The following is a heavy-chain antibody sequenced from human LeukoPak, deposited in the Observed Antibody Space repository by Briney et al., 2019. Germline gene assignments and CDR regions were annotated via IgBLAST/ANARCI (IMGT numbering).Heavy chain of an antibody. CDR1: GFTFSAYH. Sequence: GGSLRLSCAASGFTFSAYHINWVRQAPGKGLEWISYISTTGTTIHYADSVKGRFAISRDNAKSSLYLQMNSLRDEDTAVYYCARVWQDYSGVGYRGQGTLVTVSS. CDR3: ARVWQDYSGVGY. CDR2: ISTTGTTI. D-gene: IGHD2-21*01. V-gene: IGHV3-48*02. J-gene: IGHJ4*02.